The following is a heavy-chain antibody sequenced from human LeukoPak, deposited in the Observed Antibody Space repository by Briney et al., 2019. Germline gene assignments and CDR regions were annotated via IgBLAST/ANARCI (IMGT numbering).Heavy chain of an antibody. CDR1: GGSISSHY. D-gene: IGHD2-15*01. CDR3: ARMVGNWFDP. J-gene: IGHJ5*02. CDR2: IYYSGST. Sequence: SETLSLTCTVSGGSISSHYWSWIRQPPGKGLEWIGYIYYSGSTNYNPSLKSRVTISVDTSKNQFSLKLSSVTAADTAVYYCARMVGNWFDPWAREPWSPSPQ. V-gene: IGHV4-59*11.